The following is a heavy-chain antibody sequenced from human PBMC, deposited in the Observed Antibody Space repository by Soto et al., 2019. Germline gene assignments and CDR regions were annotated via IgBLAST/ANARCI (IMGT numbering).Heavy chain of an antibody. V-gene: IGHV1-69*13. D-gene: IGHD5-18*01. CDR3: ASRRGYSYGGNWFDP. CDR1: GGTFSSYA. J-gene: IGHJ5*02. CDR2: IIPIFGTA. Sequence: SVKVSCKASGGTFSSYAISWVRQAPGQGPEWMGGIIPIFGTANYAQKFQGRVTITADESTSTAYMELSSLRSEDTAVYYCASRRGYSYGGNWFDPWGQGTLVTVSS.